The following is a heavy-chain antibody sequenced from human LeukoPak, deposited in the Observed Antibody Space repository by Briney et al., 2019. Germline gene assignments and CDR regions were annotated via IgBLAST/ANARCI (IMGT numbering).Heavy chain of an antibody. J-gene: IGHJ3*02. Sequence: SETLSLTCAVYGGSFSGYYWSWIRQPPGKGLEWIGEINHSGSTNYNPSLKSRVTISVDTSKNQFSLKLSSVTAADTAVYYCARVGSGFLIWGQGTMVTVSS. CDR1: GGSFSGYY. D-gene: IGHD6-19*01. CDR2: INHSGST. V-gene: IGHV4-34*01. CDR3: ARVGSGFLI.